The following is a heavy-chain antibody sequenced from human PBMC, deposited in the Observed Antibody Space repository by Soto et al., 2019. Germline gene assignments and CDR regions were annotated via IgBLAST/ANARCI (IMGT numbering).Heavy chain of an antibody. CDR3: ARDLVLLWFGELFPPEYYYYYGMDV. V-gene: IGHV1-18*01. Sequence: QVQLVQSGAEVKKPGASVKVSCKASGYTFTSYGISSVRQAPGQGLEWMGWISAYNGNTNYAQKLQGRVTMTTDTSTSTAYMELRSLRSDDTAVYYCARDLVLLWFGELFPPEYYYYYGMDVWGQGTTVTVSS. CDR2: ISAYNGNT. J-gene: IGHJ6*02. D-gene: IGHD3-10*01. CDR1: GYTFTSYG.